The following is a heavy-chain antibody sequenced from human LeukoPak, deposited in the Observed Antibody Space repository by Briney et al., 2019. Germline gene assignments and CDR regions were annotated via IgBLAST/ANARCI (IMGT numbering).Heavy chain of an antibody. D-gene: IGHD5-18*01. V-gene: IGHV1-46*01. CDR3: ARASQVDTAMVRY. J-gene: IGHJ4*02. CDR1: GYTFTVYY. Sequence: ASVKVSCKASGYTFTVYYMHWVRQAPGQGLEWMGIINPSGGSTSYAQKFQGRVTMTRDMSTSTVYMELSSMRSEDTAVYYCARASQVDTAMVRYWGQGTLVTVSS. CDR2: INPSGGST.